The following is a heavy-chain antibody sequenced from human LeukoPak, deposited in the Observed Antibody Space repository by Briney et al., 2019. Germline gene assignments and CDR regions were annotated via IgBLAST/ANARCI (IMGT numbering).Heavy chain of an antibody. J-gene: IGHJ6*03. CDR3: ARLSRAAAGTRGYYYYYMDV. CDR2: INHSGST. Sequence: KASETLSLTCAVYGGSFSGYYWSWIRQPPGKGLEWIGEINHSGSTHYNLPLKSRVTISGDTSKNQFSLKLSSVAAADTAVYYCARLSRAAAGTRGYYYYYMDVWGKGTTVTVSS. V-gene: IGHV4-34*01. CDR1: GGSFSGYY. D-gene: IGHD6-13*01.